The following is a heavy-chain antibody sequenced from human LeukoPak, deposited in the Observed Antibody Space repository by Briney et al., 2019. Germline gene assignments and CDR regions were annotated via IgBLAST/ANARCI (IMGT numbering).Heavy chain of an antibody. V-gene: IGHV3-15*01. Sequence: GGCLRLSCLASGFSFTNAWMIWVRQAPGKGLEWVALITSKGQAQTTDYAALVNGRFTISRDDSKDTLYLSINKLRTDDTAIYYCATGLERGLAVPGTGGFDYWGPGTLVTVS. J-gene: IGHJ4*02. CDR3: ATGLERGLAVPGTGGFDY. CDR2: ITSKGQAQTT. D-gene: IGHD6-19*01. CDR1: GFSFTNAW.